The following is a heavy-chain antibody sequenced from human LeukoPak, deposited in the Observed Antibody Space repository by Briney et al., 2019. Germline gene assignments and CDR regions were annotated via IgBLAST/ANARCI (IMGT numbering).Heavy chain of an antibody. D-gene: IGHD3-22*01. J-gene: IGHJ4*02. CDR1: GYTFTSYD. CDR2: MNPNSGNT. CDR3: ARVVRDYDSSGYYFDAFDY. V-gene: IGHV1-8*01. Sequence: SVMVSCKASGYTFTSYDINWVRQATGQGLEWMGWMNPNSGNTGYAQKFQGRVTMTRNTSISTAYMELSSLRSEDTAVYYCARVVRDYDSSGYYFDAFDYWGQGTLVTVSS.